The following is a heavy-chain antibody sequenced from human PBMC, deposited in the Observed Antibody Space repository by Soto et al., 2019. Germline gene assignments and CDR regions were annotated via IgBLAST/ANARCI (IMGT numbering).Heavy chain of an antibody. Sequence: EVELLESGGGLVQPGGSLRLSCAASGFIFSTYAMTWVRQAPGKGLEWVSAISGSDSSTYYADSVKGRFTISRDNSNNTLYLQMDSLRAEDTAVYFCAKDADIVATIFPRKLDSWGQGTLVTVSS. D-gene: IGHD5-12*01. CDR1: GFIFSTYA. CDR2: ISGSDSST. J-gene: IGHJ4*02. V-gene: IGHV3-23*01. CDR3: AKDADIVATIFPRKLDS.